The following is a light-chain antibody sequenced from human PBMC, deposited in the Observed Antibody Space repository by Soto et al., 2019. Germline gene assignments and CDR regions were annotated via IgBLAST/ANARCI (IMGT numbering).Light chain of an antibody. CDR3: QQLDSYPLT. J-gene: IGKJ5*01. CDR2: IAS. CDR1: QGISNS. V-gene: IGKV1-9*01. Sequence: IQLTQSPSSLSASIGDRVTITCRASQGISNSLAWYQQKPGKAPKLLIYIASTLQDGVPPRFSGSGFGTDFTLTISSLQPEDFATYYCQQLDSYPLTFGQGTRLEIK.